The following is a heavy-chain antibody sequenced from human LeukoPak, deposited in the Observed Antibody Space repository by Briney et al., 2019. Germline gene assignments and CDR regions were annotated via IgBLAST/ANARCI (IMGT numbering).Heavy chain of an antibody. D-gene: IGHD5-18*01. CDR1: GYSFTSYW. Sequence: GESLKISCKGSGYSFTSYWIGWVRQMPGKGLEWMGIIYPGDSDTRYSPSFQGQVTISADKSISTAYLQWSSLKASDTAMYYCARWAGSYGHTYYFDYWGQGTLVTVSS. V-gene: IGHV5-51*01. CDR2: IYPGDSDT. CDR3: ARWAGSYGHTYYFDY. J-gene: IGHJ4*02.